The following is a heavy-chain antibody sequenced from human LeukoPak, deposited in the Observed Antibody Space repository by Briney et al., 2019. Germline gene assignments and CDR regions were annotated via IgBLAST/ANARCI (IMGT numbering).Heavy chain of an antibody. D-gene: IGHD6-19*01. J-gene: IGHJ3*02. CDR3: ARAGGIAVAGGGYAFDI. CDR2: ISSNGGST. V-gene: IGHV3-64*01. CDR1: GFTFSSYA. Sequence: PGGSLRLSCAASGFTFSSYAMHWVRQAPGKGLEYVSAISSNGGSTYYANSVKGRFTISRDNSKNTLYLQMGSLRAEDMAVYYCARAGGIAVAGGGYAFDIWGQGTMVTVSS.